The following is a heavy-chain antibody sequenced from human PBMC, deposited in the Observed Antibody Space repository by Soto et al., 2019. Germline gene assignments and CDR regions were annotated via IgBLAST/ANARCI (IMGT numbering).Heavy chain of an antibody. D-gene: IGHD6-19*01. J-gene: IGHJ6*03. Sequence: GGSLRLSCAASGFTFSSYAMHWVRQAPGKGLEYVSAISSNGGSTYYANSVKGRFTISRDNSKNTRYLQMGSLRAEDMAVYYCARIVRQWLVIDYYYMDVWGKGTTVTVSS. CDR2: ISSNGGST. CDR3: ARIVRQWLVIDYYYMDV. V-gene: IGHV3-64*01. CDR1: GFTFSSYA.